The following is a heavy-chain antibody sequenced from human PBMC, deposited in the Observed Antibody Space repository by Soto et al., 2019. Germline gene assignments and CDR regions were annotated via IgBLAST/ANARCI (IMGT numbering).Heavy chain of an antibody. CDR1: GFTFSDHY. D-gene: IGHD2-8*01. CDR2: IRRQVNSYTT. Sequence: EVQLVESGGGLVQPGGSLRLSCEASGFTFSDHYMDWVRQAPGKGLEWVGRIRRQVNSYTTEYAATVKGRFTISRDDSKNSLYLQMNNLKTEDTAVYYCTRDPVPCTPGGLDVWGQGTAVAVSS. J-gene: IGHJ6*02. V-gene: IGHV3-72*01. CDR3: TRDPVPCTPGGLDV.